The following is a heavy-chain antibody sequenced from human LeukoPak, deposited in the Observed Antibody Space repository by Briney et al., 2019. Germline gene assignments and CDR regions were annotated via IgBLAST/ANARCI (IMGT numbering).Heavy chain of an antibody. J-gene: IGHJ6*02. V-gene: IGHV3-43*02. CDR1: GFTLDAFA. Sequence: GGSLRLSCAASGFTLDAFAMHGVRQAPGKGLEWVSLIDKDGRKTYYADSVKGRFTISRDNSKNSLYLQMNSLRTEDTALYSCATWAFYHSLDVWGRGATVIVSS. CDR3: ATWAFYHSLDV. CDR2: IDKDGRKT. D-gene: IGHD1-26*01.